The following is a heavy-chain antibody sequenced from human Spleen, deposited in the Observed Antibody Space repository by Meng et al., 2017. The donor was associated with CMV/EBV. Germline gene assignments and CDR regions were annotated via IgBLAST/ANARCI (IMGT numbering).Heavy chain of an antibody. Sequence: GESLKISCAASGFTFSDYYMSWIRQAPGKGLEWVSYISSSGSTIYYADSVKGRFTISRDNAKNSLYLQMNSLRVEDTAVYYCTRDLLEGATTYWGQGTLVTVSS. D-gene: IGHD1-26*01. CDR1: GFTFSDYY. J-gene: IGHJ4*02. CDR2: ISSSGSTI. CDR3: TRDLLEGATTY. V-gene: IGHV3-11*04.